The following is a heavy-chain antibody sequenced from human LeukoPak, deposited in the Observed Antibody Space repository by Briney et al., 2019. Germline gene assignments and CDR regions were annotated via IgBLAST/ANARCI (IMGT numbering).Heavy chain of an antibody. D-gene: IGHD3-10*01. V-gene: IGHV4-59*01. Sequence: SETLSLTCTVSGGSISSYYWSWIRQPPGKGLEWIGYIYYSGGTNYNPSLKSRVTISVDTSKNQFSLKLSSVTAADTAVYYCARDRGVGFGPYFDYWGQGTLVTVSS. CDR1: GGSISSYY. CDR3: ARDRGVGFGPYFDY. J-gene: IGHJ4*02. CDR2: IYYSGGT.